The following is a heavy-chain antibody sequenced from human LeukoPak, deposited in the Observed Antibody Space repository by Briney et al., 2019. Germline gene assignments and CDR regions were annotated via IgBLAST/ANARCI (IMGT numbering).Heavy chain of an antibody. CDR3: SNGDDSSGYYYSLTY. D-gene: IGHD3-22*01. V-gene: IGHV3-9*01. Sequence: PGGSLRLSCAASGFTFNNYAMHWVRQAPGKGLEWVSGIRWNSAGIAYADSVKGRFTISRDNAKNSLYLQLNSLRAEDTALYYCSNGDDSSGYYYSLTYWGQGTLVTVSS. CDR1: GFTFNNYA. J-gene: IGHJ4*02. CDR2: IRWNSAGI.